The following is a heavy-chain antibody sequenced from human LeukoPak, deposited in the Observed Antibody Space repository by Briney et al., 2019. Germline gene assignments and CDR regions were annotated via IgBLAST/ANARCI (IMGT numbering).Heavy chain of an antibody. CDR2: IRYDGSNK. V-gene: IGHV3-30*02. CDR3: AKDRRGYSSGWYPGGYFDY. D-gene: IGHD6-19*01. CDR1: GSTFSSYG. J-gene: IGHJ4*02. Sequence: PGGSLRLSCAASGSTFSSYGMHWVRQAPGKGLEWVAFIRYDGSNKYYADSVKGRFTISRDNSKNTLYLQMNSLRAEDTAVYYCAKDRRGYSSGWYPGGYFDYWGQGTLVTVSS.